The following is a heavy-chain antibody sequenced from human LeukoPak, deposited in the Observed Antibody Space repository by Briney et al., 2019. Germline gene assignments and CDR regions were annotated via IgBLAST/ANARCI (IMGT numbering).Heavy chain of an antibody. CDR1: GGSISSYY. J-gene: IGHJ4*02. D-gene: IGHD2-15*01. CDR2: IYYSGST. Sequence: SETLSLTCTVSGGSISSYYWSWIRQPPGKGLEWIGYIYYSGSTNYNPSLKSRVTISVDTSKNQSSLKLSSVTAADTAVYYCARLGYCSGGSCYYLDYWGQGTLVTVSS. CDR3: ARLGYCSGGSCYYLDY. V-gene: IGHV4-59*01.